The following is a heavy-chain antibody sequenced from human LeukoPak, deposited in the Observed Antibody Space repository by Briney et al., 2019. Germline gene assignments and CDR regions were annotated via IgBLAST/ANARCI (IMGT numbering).Heavy chain of an antibody. CDR3: ARGYCSSTSCYNSYYYYYYMDV. J-gene: IGHJ6*03. CDR2: INHSGST. Sequence: SETLSLTCAVYGGSFSGYYWSWIRQPPGKGLEWIGEINHSGSTNYNPSLKSRVTISVDTSKNQFSLKLSSVTAADTAVYYCARGYCSSTSCYNSYYYYYYMDVWGKGTTATVSS. CDR1: GGSFSGYY. V-gene: IGHV4-34*01. D-gene: IGHD2-2*02.